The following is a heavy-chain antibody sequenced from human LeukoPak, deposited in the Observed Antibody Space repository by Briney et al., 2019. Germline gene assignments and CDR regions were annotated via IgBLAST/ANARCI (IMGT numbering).Heavy chain of an antibody. V-gene: IGHV3-7*01. D-gene: IGHD6-6*01. J-gene: IGHJ4*02. Sequence: GGSLRLSCAASGFTLSSYWMSWVREALGKGLEWVANIKQDGSEKYYVDSVKGRFTISRDNAKNSLYLQINSLRVEDTAVYYCAKDRLRYSSSSAFDYWGQGTLVTVSS. CDR1: GFTLSSYW. CDR2: IKQDGSEK. CDR3: AKDRLRYSSSSAFDY.